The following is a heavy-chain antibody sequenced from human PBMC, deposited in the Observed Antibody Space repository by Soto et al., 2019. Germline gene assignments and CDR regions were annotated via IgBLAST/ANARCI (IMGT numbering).Heavy chain of an antibody. CDR2: IYYSGST. CDR3: ARVASRYYYGMDV. CDR1: GGSISSGGYY. Sequence: QVQLQESGPGLVKPSQTLSLTCTVSGGSISSGGYYWSWIRQHTGKGLEWIGYIYYSGSTYYNPSLKSRVTISVDTSKNRFSLKLSSVTAADTAVYYCARVASRYYYGMDVWGQGTTVTVSS. V-gene: IGHV4-31*03. J-gene: IGHJ6*02.